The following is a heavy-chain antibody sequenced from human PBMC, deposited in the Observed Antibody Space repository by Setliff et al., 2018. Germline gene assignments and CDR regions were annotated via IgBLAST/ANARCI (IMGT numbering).Heavy chain of an antibody. D-gene: IGHD3-22*01. J-gene: IGHJ4*02. Sequence: SETLSLTCGGYGGSLSDYYWSWIRQPPGKGLEWIGEINQSGSTYYNPSLKSRVTISVDTSKNQFSLKLSSVTAADTAVYYCASVVEDYYDSSGYFLPSYYFDYWGQGTLVTVSS. CDR3: ASVVEDYYDSSGYFLPSYYFDY. CDR1: GGSLSDYY. CDR2: INQSGST. V-gene: IGHV4-34*01.